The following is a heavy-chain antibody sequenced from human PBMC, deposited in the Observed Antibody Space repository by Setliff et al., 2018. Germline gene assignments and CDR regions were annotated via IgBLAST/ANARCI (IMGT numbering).Heavy chain of an antibody. V-gene: IGHV3-48*01. J-gene: IGHJ4*02. Sequence: GESLKISCAASGFTFSSYAITWVRQAPGKGLEWVSMISSSSTIFYADSVKGRFTISRDNSKNTLYLQMNSLRAEDTAVYYCANVADSSSWYDRDYWGQGTLVTVSS. CDR1: GFTFSSYA. CDR3: ANVADSSSWYDRDY. D-gene: IGHD6-13*01. CDR2: ISSSSTI.